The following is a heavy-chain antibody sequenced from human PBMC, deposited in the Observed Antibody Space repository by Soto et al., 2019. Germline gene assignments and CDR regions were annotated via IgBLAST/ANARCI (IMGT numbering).Heavy chain of an antibody. CDR3: ARRGYCSSTSCPYPFDY. CDR2: IIPILGIA. J-gene: IGHJ4*02. D-gene: IGHD2-2*01. V-gene: IGHV1-69*02. CDR1: GGTFSSYT. Sequence: QVQLVQSGAEVKKPGSSVKVSCKASGGTFSSYTIIWVRQAPGQGLEWMGRIIPILGIANYAQKFQGRVTITADKSTSTAYMELSSLRSEDTAVYYCARRGYCSSTSCPYPFDYWGQGTLVTVSS.